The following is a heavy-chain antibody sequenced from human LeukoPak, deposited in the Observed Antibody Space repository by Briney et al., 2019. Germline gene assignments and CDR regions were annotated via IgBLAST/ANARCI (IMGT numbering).Heavy chain of an antibody. CDR2: INPSGGST. CDR3: ASPHYYDSSGYGFSAFDI. CDR1: GYTFTSYY. D-gene: IGHD3-22*01. V-gene: IGHV1-46*01. J-gene: IGHJ3*02. Sequence: ASVKVSCKASGYTFTSYYMHWVRQAPGQGLEWMGIINPSGGSTSYAQKFQGRVTMTRDTSTSTVYMGLSSLRSEDTAVYYCASPHYYDSSGYGFSAFDIWGQGTMVTVSS.